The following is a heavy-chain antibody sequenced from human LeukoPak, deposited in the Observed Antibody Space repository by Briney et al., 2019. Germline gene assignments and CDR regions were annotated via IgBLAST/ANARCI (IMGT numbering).Heavy chain of an antibody. D-gene: IGHD5-24*01. CDR3: ARAGGEMATIDY. J-gene: IGHJ4*02. Sequence: SETLSLTCTVSGGSISSYYWSWIRQPPGKGLEWIGYIYYSGSTNYNPSLKSRVTISVDTSKNQFSLKLSSVTAADTAVYYCARAGGEMATIDYWGQGTLVTVSS. V-gene: IGHV4-59*08. CDR2: IYYSGST. CDR1: GGSISSYY.